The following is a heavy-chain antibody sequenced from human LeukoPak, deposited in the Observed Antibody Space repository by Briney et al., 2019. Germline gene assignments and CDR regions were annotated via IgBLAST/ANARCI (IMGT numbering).Heavy chain of an antibody. CDR1: GGSISPYY. V-gene: IGHV4-4*07. CDR3: ARDKYFYYMDV. Sequence: ETLSLTCTVSGGSISPYYWSWIRQPAGKGLEWIGRIYTSGSTNYNPSLKSRVTMSVDTSKNHFSLKLASVTAADTAVYYCARDKYFYYMDVWGKGTTVTISS. CDR2: IYTSGST. J-gene: IGHJ6*03.